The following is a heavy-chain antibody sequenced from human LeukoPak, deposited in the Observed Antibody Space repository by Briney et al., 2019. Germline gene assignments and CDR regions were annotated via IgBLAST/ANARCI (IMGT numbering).Heavy chain of an antibody. Sequence: GRSLRLSCGASGLTVSSYGMSRVRQAPGKGLEWVSTIIRSAVNTYYADSVKGRFAISRDNSRNTLYLQMNSLRAEDTALYYCAKGGYYYDDSGYDYFDYWGQGTLVTVSS. CDR3: AKGGYYYDDSGYDYFDY. V-gene: IGHV3-23*01. CDR1: GLTVSSYG. D-gene: IGHD3-22*01. J-gene: IGHJ4*02. CDR2: IIRSAVNT.